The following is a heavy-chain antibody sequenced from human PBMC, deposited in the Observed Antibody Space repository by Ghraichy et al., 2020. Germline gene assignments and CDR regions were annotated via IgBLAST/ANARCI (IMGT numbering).Heavy chain of an antibody. V-gene: IGHV4-4*07. CDR2: IYSSGST. CDR3: ASEMETEDALWN. J-gene: IGHJ3*01. CDR1: GGSISSYF. D-gene: IGHD2-21*02. Sequence: SETLSLTCTVSGGSISSYFWSWIRQPAGKGLEWIGRIYSSGSTNYNPSLKSRVTMSLDTSKSQLSLKLSSVTAADTAVYYCASEMETEDALWNWGQGTMVTVSS.